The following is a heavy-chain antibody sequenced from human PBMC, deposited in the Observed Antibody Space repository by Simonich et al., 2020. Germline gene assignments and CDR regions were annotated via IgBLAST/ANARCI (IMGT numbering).Heavy chain of an antibody. CDR1: GFTFSSYG. CDR2: IWYDGSNK. J-gene: IGHJ6*02. D-gene: IGHD4-17*01. Sequence: QVQLVESGGGVVQPGRSLRLSCAASGFTFSSYGMNWVSQAPGKGLEWVAVIWYDGSNKYYADSVKGRFTISRDNSKNTLYLQMNSRRAEDTAMYYCAKESTVSRWDYYYGMDVWGQGTTVTVSS. CDR3: AKESTVSRWDYYYGMDV. V-gene: IGHV3-30*18.